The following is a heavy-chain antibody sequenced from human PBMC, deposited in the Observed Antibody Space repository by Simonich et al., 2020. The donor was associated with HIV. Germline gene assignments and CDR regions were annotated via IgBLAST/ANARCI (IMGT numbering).Heavy chain of an antibody. J-gene: IGHJ4*02. CDR1: GYSISSGYY. CDR2: IYHIGTT. CDR3: ARGGGDGYNY. D-gene: IGHD3-16*01. Sequence: QVQLQESGPGLVKPSETLSLTCAVSGYSISSGYYWDWIRQPPGKGLEWVGSIYHIGTTYYNPSLKSRVTISIDTSKNQFSLKLSSVTAAYTAVYYCARGGGDGYNYWGQGILVTVSS. V-gene: IGHV4-38-2*01.